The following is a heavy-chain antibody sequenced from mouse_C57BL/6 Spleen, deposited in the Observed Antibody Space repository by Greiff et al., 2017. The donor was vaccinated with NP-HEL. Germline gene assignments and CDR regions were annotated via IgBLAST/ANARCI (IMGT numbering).Heavy chain of an antibody. Sequence: QVQLQQSGAELVKPGASVKMSCKASGYTFTSYWITWVKQRPGQGLEWIGDIYPGSGSTNYNEKFKSKATLTVDTSSSTAYMQLSSLTSEDSAVYDCAREDVWYFDVWGTGTTVTVSS. CDR2: IYPGSGST. CDR1: GYTFTSYW. CDR3: AREDVWYFDV. V-gene: IGHV1-55*01. J-gene: IGHJ1*03.